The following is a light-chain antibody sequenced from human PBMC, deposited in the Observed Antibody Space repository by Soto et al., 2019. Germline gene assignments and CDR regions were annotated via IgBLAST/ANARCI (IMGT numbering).Light chain of an antibody. CDR2: EVS. V-gene: IGLV2-14*01. J-gene: IGLJ1*01. Sequence: QSALTQPASVSGSPGQSITISCTGTSNDVGGYNYVSWYQQHPGKAPKLVIYEVSHRPSGVSNRFSGSKSGNTASLTISGIQAEDEGDYYCGSITRSSTSVFGTGTKLTVL. CDR1: SNDVGGYNY. CDR3: GSITRSSTSV.